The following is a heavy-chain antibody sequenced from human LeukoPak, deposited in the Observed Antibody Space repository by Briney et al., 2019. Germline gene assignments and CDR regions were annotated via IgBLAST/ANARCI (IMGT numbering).Heavy chain of an antibody. J-gene: IGHJ4*02. Sequence: SETLSLTCAVYGGSFSGYYWGWLRQPPGKGLEWIGEINHSGSTNYNPSLRSRVTISVDTSKNQFSLKLRSVTAADTAVSFCARQGPHGDYLDYWGQGTLVTVSS. D-gene: IGHD4-17*01. CDR2: INHSGST. CDR1: GGSFSGYY. V-gene: IGHV4-34*01. CDR3: ARQGPHGDYLDY.